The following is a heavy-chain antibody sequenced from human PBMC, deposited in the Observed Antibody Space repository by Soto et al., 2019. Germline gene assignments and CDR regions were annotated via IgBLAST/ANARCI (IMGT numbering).Heavy chain of an antibody. CDR2: ISSNGGST. CDR1: GFTFSSYA. CDR3: ATTIFGVPNVPADAFDI. V-gene: IGHV3-64*01. J-gene: IGHJ3*02. D-gene: IGHD3-3*01. Sequence: PGGSLRLSCAASGFTFSSYAMHWVRKAPGKGLEYVSAISSNGGSTYYANSVKGRFTISRDNSKNTLYLQMGSLRAEDMAVYYCATTIFGVPNVPADAFDIWGQGTMVTVSS.